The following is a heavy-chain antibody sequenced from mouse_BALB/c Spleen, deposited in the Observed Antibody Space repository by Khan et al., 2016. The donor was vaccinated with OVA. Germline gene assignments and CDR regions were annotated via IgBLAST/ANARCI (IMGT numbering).Heavy chain of an antibody. Sequence: EVQLQESGPGLVKPSQTVSLTCTVTGISITSGNYRWSWIRQFPGNKLEWIGNIYYSGTVTSNPSLTSRTTITRDTSKNQFFLEMNSLTAEDTATYDCARDYGSLYWYFDVWGAGTTVTVSS. J-gene: IGHJ1*01. CDR3: ARDYGSLYWYFDV. V-gene: IGHV3-5*02. CDR2: IYYSGTV. D-gene: IGHD1-1*01. CDR1: GISITSGNYR.